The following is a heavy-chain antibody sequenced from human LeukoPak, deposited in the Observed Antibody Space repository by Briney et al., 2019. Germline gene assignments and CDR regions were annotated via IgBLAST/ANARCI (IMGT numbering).Heavy chain of an antibody. J-gene: IGHJ4*02. CDR1: GFTFISFA. Sequence: GGTLRLSCAASGFTFISFAMSWVRQAPGKGLEWVSTISRTGVATYYANSVKGRFTISRDNSKNTVYLQMNSLRAEDTAVYYCAKHSHDGSAPYYEVQFDSWGQGTLVTVSS. CDR3: AKHSHDGSAPYYEVQFDS. D-gene: IGHD3-22*01. CDR2: ISRTGVAT. V-gene: IGHV3-23*01.